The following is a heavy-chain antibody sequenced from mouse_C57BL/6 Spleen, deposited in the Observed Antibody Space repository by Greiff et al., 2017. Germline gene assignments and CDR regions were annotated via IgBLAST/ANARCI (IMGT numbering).Heavy chain of an antibody. D-gene: IGHD1-1*02. CDR2: INPNNGGT. Sequence: VQLQQSGPELVKPGASVKISCKASGYTFTDYYMNWVKQSHGQSLEWIGDINPNNGGTSYNQKFKGKATLTVDKSSSTAYMELRSLTSEDSAVYYCARSGGYYSDYWGQGTTLTVSS. V-gene: IGHV1-26*01. CDR3: ARSGGYYSDY. CDR1: GYTFTDYY. J-gene: IGHJ2*01.